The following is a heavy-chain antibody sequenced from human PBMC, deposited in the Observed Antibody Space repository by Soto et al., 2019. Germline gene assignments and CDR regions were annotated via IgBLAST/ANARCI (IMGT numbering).Heavy chain of an antibody. J-gene: IGHJ4*02. D-gene: IGHD1-7*01. CDR3: AREQYTLNYAGY. CDR1: GFTFRNYY. Sequence: EVRLVESGGALVQPGGSLSLSCAASGFTFRNYYMHWVRQAPGKGLMWVARIDSNGGSPVYADSVRGRFTISRDNAENTLFLQMDSLAAEDTAVYYCAREQYTLNYAGYWGQGTQVTVS. V-gene: IGHV3-74*01. CDR2: IDSNGGSP.